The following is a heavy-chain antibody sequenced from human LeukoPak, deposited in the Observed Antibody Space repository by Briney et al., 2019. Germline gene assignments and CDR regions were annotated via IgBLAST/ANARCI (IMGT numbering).Heavy chain of an antibody. Sequence: GASVKVSCKASGYTFTGYYMHWVRQAPGQGLEWMGWINPNSGGTNYAQKFQGRVTMTRDTSISTAYMELSRLRSDDTAVYYCARADGYRYVYGGNNWFDPWGQGTLVTVSS. CDR3: ARADGYRYVYGGNNWFDP. J-gene: IGHJ5*02. D-gene: IGHD5-18*01. CDR2: INPNSGGT. CDR1: GYTFTGYY. V-gene: IGHV1-2*02.